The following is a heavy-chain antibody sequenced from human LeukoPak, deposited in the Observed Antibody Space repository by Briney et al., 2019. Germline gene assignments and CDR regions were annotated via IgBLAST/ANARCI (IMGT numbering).Heavy chain of an antibody. CDR3: ARRVLWGQYYYGSGSYSYFDY. Sequence: SETLSLTCAVYGGSFSGYYWSWIRQPPGKGLEWIGEINHSGSTNYNPSLKSRVTISVDTSKNQFSLKLSSVTAADTAVYYCARRVLWGQYYYGSGSYSYFDYWGQGTLVTVSS. V-gene: IGHV4-34*01. D-gene: IGHD3-10*01. CDR2: INHSGST. CDR1: GGSFSGYY. J-gene: IGHJ4*02.